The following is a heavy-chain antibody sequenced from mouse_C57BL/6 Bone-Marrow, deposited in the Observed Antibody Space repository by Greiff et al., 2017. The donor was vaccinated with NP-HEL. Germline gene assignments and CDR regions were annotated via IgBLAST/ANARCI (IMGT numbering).Heavy chain of an antibody. D-gene: IGHD1-1*01. Sequence: QLQQSGAELVMPFSSFPFSFTSSFFNIKDYYMHWVKQRPEQGLEWIGWIDPENGDTEYASKFQGKATITADTSSNTAYLQLSSLTSEDTAVYYCTTTTVVEVYAMDYWGQGTSVTVSS. CDR2: IDPENGDT. J-gene: IGHJ4*01. V-gene: IGHV14-4*01. CDR1: FFNIKDYY. CDR3: TTTTVVEVYAMDY.